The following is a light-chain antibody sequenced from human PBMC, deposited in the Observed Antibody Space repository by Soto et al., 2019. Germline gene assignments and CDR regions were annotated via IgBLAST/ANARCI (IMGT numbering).Light chain of an antibody. CDR3: QQYCATPWT. V-gene: IGKV4-1*01. CDR1: QSILYSSNNQNC. CDR2: WAS. Sequence: DIVMTQSPDSLAVSLGGRATINCESSQSILYSSNNQNCLAWYQQKPGQPPKLLIYWASTRESGVPDRFSGSGSVTDFTLTISSLQAEDVAVYYCQQYCATPWTFGQGTKV. J-gene: IGKJ1*01.